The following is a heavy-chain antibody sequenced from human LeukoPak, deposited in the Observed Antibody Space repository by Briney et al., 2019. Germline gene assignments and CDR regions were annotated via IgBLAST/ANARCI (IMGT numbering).Heavy chain of an antibody. V-gene: IGHV3-21*01. CDR3: ARVEREPTWTIDY. J-gene: IGHJ4*02. Sequence: PGGSLRLSCAASGFTFSSYSMNWVRQAPGKGLEWVSSISSSSSYIYYADSVKGRFTISRDNAKNSLYLQMNSLRAEDTAVYYCARVEREPTWTIDYCGQGTLVTVSS. CDR1: GFTFSSYS. D-gene: IGHD1-26*01. CDR2: ISSSSSYI.